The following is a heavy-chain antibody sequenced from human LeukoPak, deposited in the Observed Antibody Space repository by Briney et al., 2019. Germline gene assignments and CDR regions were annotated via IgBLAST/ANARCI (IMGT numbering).Heavy chain of an antibody. J-gene: IGHJ6*02. CDR3: ASPWRSGYCSGGSCYSGYYYYGMDV. Sequence: ASVKVSCKASGYTFTSYAMHWVRQAPGQRLEWMGWSNAGNGNTKYSQEFQGRVTITADKSTSTAYMELSSLRSEDTAVYYCASPWRSGYCSGGSCYSGYYYYGMDVWGQGTTVTVSS. CDR2: SNAGNGNT. CDR1: GYTFTSYA. V-gene: IGHV1-3*02. D-gene: IGHD2-15*01.